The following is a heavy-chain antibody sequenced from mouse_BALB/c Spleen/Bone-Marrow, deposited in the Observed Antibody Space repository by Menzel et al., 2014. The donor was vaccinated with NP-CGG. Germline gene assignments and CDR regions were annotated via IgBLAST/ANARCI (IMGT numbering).Heavy chain of an antibody. D-gene: IGHD1-1*01. V-gene: IGHV1S56*01. J-gene: IGHJ4*01. CDR2: IYPGNVNA. Sequence: QVHVKQSGAELVKPGASVRISCKASGYTFTSYYIHWVKQRPGQGLEWIGWIYPGNVNAKYNEKFKGKATLTADKSSSTAYMQLSSLTSEDSAVYFCARWGTTVVDAMDYWGQGTSVTVSS. CDR3: ARWGTTVVDAMDY. CDR1: GYTFTSYY.